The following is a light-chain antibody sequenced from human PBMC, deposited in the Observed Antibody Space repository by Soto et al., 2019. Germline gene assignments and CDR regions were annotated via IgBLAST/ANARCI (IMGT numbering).Light chain of an antibody. J-gene: IGKJ3*01. Sequence: DIQMTQSPSSLSASVGDRVTITCQASQDISNYLNWYQQKPGKAPGLLIYAASTLQSGVPSRFSASGSGTDFTLTISSLQPEDFATYYCQQDLRPPLTFGPGTKVDIK. CDR3: QQDLRPPLT. CDR2: AAS. V-gene: IGKV1-39*01. CDR1: QDISNY.